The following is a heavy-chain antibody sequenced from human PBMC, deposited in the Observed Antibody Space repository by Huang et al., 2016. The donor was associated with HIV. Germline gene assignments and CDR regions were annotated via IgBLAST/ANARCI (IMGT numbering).Heavy chain of an antibody. V-gene: IGHV5-51*01. CDR2: IYPGYSDT. CDR3: ARLIGSPSFYYGLDV. J-gene: IGHJ6*02. D-gene: IGHD3-10*01. Sequence: EVQLVQSGAEVKKPGESLKISCKGSGYRFRSNWIGWVRQMPGKGLEWVGIIYPGYSDTRYSPSCQGQVTISADKSINTAYLQWSSLKASDTAMYYCARLIGSPSFYYGLDVWGQGTTVTVSS. CDR1: GYRFRSNW.